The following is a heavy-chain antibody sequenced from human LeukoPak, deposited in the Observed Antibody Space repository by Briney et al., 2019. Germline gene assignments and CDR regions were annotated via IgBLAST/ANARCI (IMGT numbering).Heavy chain of an antibody. Sequence: GGSLRLSCAASGFTFSDSWMHWVRQAPGKGLEWVSYISSSSSFTNYADSVEGRFTISRDNAKNSLYLQMNSLRAEDTAVYYCARDVNSGSYLDYWGQGTLVTVSS. J-gene: IGHJ4*02. CDR2: ISSSSSFT. CDR3: ARDVNSGSYLDY. V-gene: IGHV3-11*05. CDR1: GFTFSDSW. D-gene: IGHD1-26*01.